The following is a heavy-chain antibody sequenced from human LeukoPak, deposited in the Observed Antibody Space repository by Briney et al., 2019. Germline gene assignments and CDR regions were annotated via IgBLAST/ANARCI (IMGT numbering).Heavy chain of an antibody. CDR3: ARVNEDIVVVPAAMNYYYYYMDV. J-gene: IGHJ6*03. D-gene: IGHD2-2*01. V-gene: IGHV1-18*01. Sequence: GASVKVSCKASGYTFTSYGISWVRQAPGQGLEWMGWISAYNGNTNYAQKLQGGVTMTTDTSTSTAYMELRSLRSDDTAVYYCARVNEDIVVVPAAMNYYYYYMDVWGKGTTVTVSS. CDR2: ISAYNGNT. CDR1: GYTFTSYG.